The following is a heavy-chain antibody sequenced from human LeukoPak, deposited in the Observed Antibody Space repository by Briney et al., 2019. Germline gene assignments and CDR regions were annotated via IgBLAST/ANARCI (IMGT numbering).Heavy chain of an antibody. Sequence: SETLSLTCTVSGGSMSTYYWSWIRQPPGKGLELIGYIYYSGSTNYNPSLKSRVTISVDTSKNQFSLKLSSVTAADTAVYYCARGVGSYYSLYYFDYWGQGTLVTVSS. CDR1: GGSMSTYY. J-gene: IGHJ4*02. CDR2: IYYSGST. D-gene: IGHD1-26*01. CDR3: ARGVGSYYSLYYFDY. V-gene: IGHV4-59*01.